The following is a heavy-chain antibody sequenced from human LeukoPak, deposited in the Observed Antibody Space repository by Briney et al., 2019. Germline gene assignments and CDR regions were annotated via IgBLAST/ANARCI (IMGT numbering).Heavy chain of an antibody. Sequence: PSETLSLTCTVSGGSISSYYWSWIRQPPGKGLEWIGYIYYSGSTNYNPSLKSRVTISVDTSKNQFSLKLSSVTAADTAVYYCARGIRSLGELSFDCPFDPWGQGTLVTVSS. V-gene: IGHV4-59*01. CDR3: ARGIRSLGELSFDCPFDP. CDR2: IYYSGST. J-gene: IGHJ5*02. D-gene: IGHD3-16*02. CDR1: GGSISSYY.